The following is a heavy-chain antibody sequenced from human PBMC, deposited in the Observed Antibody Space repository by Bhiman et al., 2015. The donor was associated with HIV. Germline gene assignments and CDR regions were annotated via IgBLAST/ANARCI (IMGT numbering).Heavy chain of an antibody. J-gene: IGHJ3*02. V-gene: IGHV3-48*03. CDR3: TREFYTDPFAFDI. CDR1: EFTFSSYE. D-gene: IGHD3-16*01. Sequence: EVQLVESGGGLVQPGGSLRLSCAASEFTFSSYEMNWVRQAPGKGLEWVSYISSSSSYIYYADSVKGRFTISKDNAKNSLYLQMNSLRAEDTAVYYCTREFYTDPFAFDIWGQGTMVTVSS. CDR2: ISSSSSYI.